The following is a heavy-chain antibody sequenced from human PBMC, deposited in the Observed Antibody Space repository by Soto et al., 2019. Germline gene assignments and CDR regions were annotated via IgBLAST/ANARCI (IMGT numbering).Heavy chain of an antibody. J-gene: IGHJ6*02. CDR2: IYYSGST. V-gene: IGHV4-31*03. CDR1: GGSISSGGYY. Sequence: SETLSLTCTVSGGSISSGGYYWSWIRQHPGKGLEWIGYIYYSGSTYYNPSLKSRVTISVDTSKNQFSLKLSSVTAADTAVYYCASLRDYYDSSGYSHYYGTDVWGQGTTVTVSS. CDR3: ASLRDYYDSSGYSHYYGTDV. D-gene: IGHD3-22*01.